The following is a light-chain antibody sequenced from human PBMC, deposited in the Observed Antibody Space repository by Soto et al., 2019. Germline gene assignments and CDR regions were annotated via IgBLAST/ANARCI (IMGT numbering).Light chain of an antibody. J-gene: IGLJ1*01. CDR3: GSYTTSSNYV. Sequence: QSVLTQPASLSGSPGQSITISCTGTTSDVDAYNYVSWYQQHPGKAPKLTIYDVSNRPSGVSSRFSGSKSGNTASLTISGLQAEDEADYYCGSYTTSSNYVFGTGTKVTVL. CDR2: DVS. V-gene: IGLV2-14*01. CDR1: TSDVDAYNY.